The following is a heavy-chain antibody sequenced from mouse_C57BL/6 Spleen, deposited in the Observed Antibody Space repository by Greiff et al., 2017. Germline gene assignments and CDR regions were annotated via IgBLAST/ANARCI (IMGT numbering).Heavy chain of an antibody. CDR2: IHPNSGST. V-gene: IGHV1-64*01. Sequence: QVQLQQPGAELVKPGASVKLSCKASGYTFTSYWMHWVKQRPGQGLEWIGIIHPNSGSTNYNEKFKSKATLTVDKSSSTAYMQLSSLTSEDSAVYYCARFGDYDPYFDYWGQGTTLTVSS. J-gene: IGHJ2*01. CDR1: GYTFTSYW. D-gene: IGHD2-4*01. CDR3: ARFGDYDPYFDY.